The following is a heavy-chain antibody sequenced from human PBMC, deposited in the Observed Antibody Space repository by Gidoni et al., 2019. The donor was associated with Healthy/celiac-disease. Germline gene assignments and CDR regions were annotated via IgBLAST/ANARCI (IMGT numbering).Heavy chain of an antibody. CDR2: ISYDGSNK. V-gene: IGHV3-30*18. CDR3: AKVKEGASVGY. Sequence: QVQLVESGGGVVQPGRSLRLSCAASGFTVSRYGMTWFRSAPGKGLEWVAVISYDGSNKYYADSVKGRFTTSSDNSKNTLYLQMNSLRAEDTAVYYCAKVKEGASVGYWGQGTLVTVSS. J-gene: IGHJ4*02. CDR1: GFTVSRYG.